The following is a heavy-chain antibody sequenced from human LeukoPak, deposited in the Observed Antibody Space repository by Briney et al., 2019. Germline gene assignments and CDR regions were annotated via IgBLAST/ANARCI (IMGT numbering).Heavy chain of an antibody. J-gene: IGHJ5*02. CDR3: ARHIYYRNYGWFDP. V-gene: IGHV4-4*09. D-gene: IGHD4-11*01. CDR1: GGSISSYY. CDR2: IYTSGST. Sequence: SETLSLTCTVSGGSISSYYWSWIRQPPGKGLEWIGYIYTSGSTNYNPSLKSRVTISVDTSKNQFSLKLSSVTAADTAVYYCARHIYYRNYGWFDPWGQGTLVTVSS.